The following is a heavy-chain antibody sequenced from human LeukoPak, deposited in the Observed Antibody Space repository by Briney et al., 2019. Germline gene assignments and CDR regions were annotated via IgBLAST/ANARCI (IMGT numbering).Heavy chain of an antibody. CDR3: AREGSDGYLFDY. Sequence: SQTLSLTCAISGDNVSSNSATWDWIRQSPSRGLEWLGRTYYRSKWYNDYAVSVKSRVTINPDTSKNQFSLQLNSVTPEDTAVYYCAREGSDGYLFDYWGQGSLVIVSS. J-gene: IGHJ4*02. V-gene: IGHV6-1*01. CDR2: TYYRSKWYN. D-gene: IGHD3-16*01. CDR1: GDNVSSNSAT.